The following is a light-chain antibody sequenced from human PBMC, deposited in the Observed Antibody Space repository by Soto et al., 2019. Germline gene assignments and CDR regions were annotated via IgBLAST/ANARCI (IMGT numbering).Light chain of an antibody. J-gene: IGKJ2*01. CDR1: QNINSH. V-gene: IGKV1-39*01. CDR3: QQSHITTLFT. CDR2: AAS. Sequence: DIQMTQSPSPLSASIGDRVTITCRASQNINSHLNWYQQKPGKAPKVLIYAASRLQSGVPSRFSGSGSGTEFTLTISSLEPEDFATYYCQQSHITTLFTFGKGTKLEIK.